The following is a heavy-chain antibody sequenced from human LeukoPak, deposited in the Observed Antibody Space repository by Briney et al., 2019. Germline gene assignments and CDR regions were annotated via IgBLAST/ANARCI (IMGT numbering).Heavy chain of an antibody. CDR3: ARDRRFPLLRMVRGVMFDP. V-gene: IGHV3-21*01. J-gene: IGHJ5*02. Sequence: GGSLRLSCAASGFTFSSYSMNWVRQAPGKGLEWVSSISSSSSYIYYADSVKGRFTISRDNAENSLYLQMNSLRAEDTAVYYCARDRRFPLLRMVRGVMFDPWGQGTLVTVSS. CDR2: ISSSSSYI. CDR1: GFTFSSYS. D-gene: IGHD3-10*01.